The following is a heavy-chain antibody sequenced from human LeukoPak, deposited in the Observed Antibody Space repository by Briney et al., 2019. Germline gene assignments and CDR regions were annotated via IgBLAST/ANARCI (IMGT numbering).Heavy chain of an antibody. V-gene: IGHV3-53*01. CDR2: IYSGGDT. CDR1: GFTVSSNF. Sequence: QSGGSLRLSCAASGFTVSSNFMSWVRQAPGKGLEWVSVIYSGGDTYYADSVKGRFTISRDNSKNTLYLQMNSLRAEDTAVYYCAKEAGQDYGALDAFDVWGQGTMVTVSS. D-gene: IGHD4-17*01. J-gene: IGHJ3*01. CDR3: AKEAGQDYGALDAFDV.